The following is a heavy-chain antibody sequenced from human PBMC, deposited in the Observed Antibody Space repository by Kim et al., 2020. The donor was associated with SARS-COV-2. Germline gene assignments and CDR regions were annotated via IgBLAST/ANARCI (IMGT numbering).Heavy chain of an antibody. Sequence: ASVKVSCKASGYTFTSYGISWVRQAPGQGLEWMGWISAYNGNTNYAQKLQGRVTMTTDTSTSTAYMELRSLRSDDTAVYYCARDRRIAARHHYYYGMDVWGQGTTVTVSS. CDR1: GYTFTSYG. J-gene: IGHJ6*02. D-gene: IGHD6-6*01. V-gene: IGHV1-18*01. CDR3: ARDRRIAARHHYYYGMDV. CDR2: ISAYNGNT.